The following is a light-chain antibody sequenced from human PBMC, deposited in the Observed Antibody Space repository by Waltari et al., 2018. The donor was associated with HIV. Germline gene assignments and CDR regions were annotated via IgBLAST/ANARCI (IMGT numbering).Light chain of an antibody. CDR2: GAS. V-gene: IGKV3-15*01. CDR1: QSVSSN. CDR3: QQYNNWPRT. J-gene: IGKJ2*01. Sequence: EIVMTQSPATLSVSAGERATLSCRASQSVSSNLAWHQQKPGQAPRLLIYGASTRATGIPARFRGSGSGTEFTLTISSLQSEDFAVYYCQQYNNWPRTFGQGTKPEIK.